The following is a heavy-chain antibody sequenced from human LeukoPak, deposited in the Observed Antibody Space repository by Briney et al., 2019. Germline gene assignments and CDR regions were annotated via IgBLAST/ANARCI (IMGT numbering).Heavy chain of an antibody. J-gene: IGHJ5*02. CDR3: AKNRNSRGDVNWFDP. CDR2: IIPIFGTA. CDR1: GGTFSSYA. Sequence: SVKVSCKASGGTFSSYAISWVRQAPGQGLEWMGRIIPIFGTANYAQKFQGRVTITTDESTSTAYMELSSLRSEDTAVYYCAKNRNSRGDVNWFDPWGQGTLVTVSS. D-gene: IGHD2/OR15-2a*01. V-gene: IGHV1-69*05.